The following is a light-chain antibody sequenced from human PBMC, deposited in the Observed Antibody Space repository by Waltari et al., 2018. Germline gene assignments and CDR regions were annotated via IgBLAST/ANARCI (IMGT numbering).Light chain of an antibody. V-gene: IGLV2-14*01. Sequence: QSALTQPASVSGSPGQSITIPCPGTSSDVGNYNYVSWYQQHPGNVPKLIIYGVSNRPSGVSSRFSGSKSGNTASLTISGLQAEDEADYYCSSYTGGSTFDVFGTGTKVAVL. CDR1: SSDVGNYNY. J-gene: IGLJ1*01. CDR3: SSYTGGSTFDV. CDR2: GVS.